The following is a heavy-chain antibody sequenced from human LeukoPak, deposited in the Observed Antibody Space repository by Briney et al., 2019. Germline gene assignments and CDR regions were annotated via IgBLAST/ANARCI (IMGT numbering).Heavy chain of an antibody. CDR3: ARVSTYSAIDY. D-gene: IGHD1-26*01. J-gene: IGHJ4*02. Sequence: AGSLRLSCAASGFTFSSYWMHWVRQGPGKGLVWVSRINSDGSSTSYADSVKGRFTISRDNAKNTLYLQMNSLRAEDTAVYYCARVSTYSAIDYWGQGTLVTVSS. CDR2: INSDGSST. CDR1: GFTFSSYW. V-gene: IGHV3-74*01.